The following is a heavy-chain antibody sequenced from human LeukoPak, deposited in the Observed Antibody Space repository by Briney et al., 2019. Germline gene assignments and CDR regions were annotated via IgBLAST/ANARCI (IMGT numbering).Heavy chain of an antibody. Sequence: GGSLRLSCAASGFTFSSYGMHWVRQAPGKGLEWVAFIRYDGSNKYYADSVKGRFTISRDNSKNTLYLQMNSLRAEDTAIYYCAKAPTSSLYYYYMDVWGKGTTVTVSS. CDR3: AKAPTSSLYYYYMDV. J-gene: IGHJ6*03. CDR1: GFTFSSYG. V-gene: IGHV3-30*02. CDR2: IRYDGSNK. D-gene: IGHD6-6*01.